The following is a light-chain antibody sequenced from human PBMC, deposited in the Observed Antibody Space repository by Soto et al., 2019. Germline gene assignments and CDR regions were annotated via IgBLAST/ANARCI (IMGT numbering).Light chain of an antibody. Sequence: IEVTQSPSSLAASLGDRVTITCRASQTIGTYVNWYRQKSGAAPELLIYDASTLQSGVPSRFRGGASGTDFTLTISSLQLDDFAAYYCQQSYNTPLTFGQGTKV. CDR3: QQSYNTPLT. CDR1: QTIGTY. J-gene: IGKJ1*01. V-gene: IGKV1-39*01. CDR2: DAS.